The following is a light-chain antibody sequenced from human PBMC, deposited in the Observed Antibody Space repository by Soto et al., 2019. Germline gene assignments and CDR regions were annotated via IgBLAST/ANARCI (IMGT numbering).Light chain of an antibody. J-gene: IGLJ2*01. Sequence: QSVLTQTPSASGTPGQRVTVSCSGSSSNIGSSTVNWYQHLPGTAPKLLIYNNNQRPSGFPDRFSGAKSGTSASLAISGLQSEDEADYFCAAWDDSLDVLIFGGGTKVTVL. CDR1: SSNIGSST. CDR2: NNN. CDR3: AAWDDSLDVLI. V-gene: IGLV1-44*01.